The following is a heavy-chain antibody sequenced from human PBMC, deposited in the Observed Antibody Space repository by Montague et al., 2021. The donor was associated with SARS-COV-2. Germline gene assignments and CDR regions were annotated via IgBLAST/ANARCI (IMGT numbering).Heavy chain of an antibody. CDR3: ARKGSGKSDLAY. D-gene: IGHD1-26*01. Sequence: SETLSLTCVVSGDSLPHDNWWTWVRLPPGKGLEWVGEIYHTGSTNYKPSLKSRVSMSVDKSWNLFSLRLTSVTAADTAIYYCARKGSGKSDLAYWGQGTLVTVSS. J-gene: IGHJ4*02. CDR2: IYHTGST. CDR1: GDSLPHDNW. V-gene: IGHV4-4*02.